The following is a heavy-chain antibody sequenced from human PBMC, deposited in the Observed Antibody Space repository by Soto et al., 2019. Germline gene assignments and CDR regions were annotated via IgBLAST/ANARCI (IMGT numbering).Heavy chain of an antibody. CDR2: IIPIFGTA. CDR1: GGTFSSYA. D-gene: IGHD5-12*01. V-gene: IGHV1-69*13. CDR3: ARGNHRWLQLWYFDL. J-gene: IGHJ2*01. Sequence: SVKVSCKASGGTFSSYAISWVRQAPGQGLEWMGGIIPIFGTANYAQKFQGRVTITADESTSTAYMELSSLRSEDTAVFYCARGNHRWLQLWYFDLWGRGTLVTV.